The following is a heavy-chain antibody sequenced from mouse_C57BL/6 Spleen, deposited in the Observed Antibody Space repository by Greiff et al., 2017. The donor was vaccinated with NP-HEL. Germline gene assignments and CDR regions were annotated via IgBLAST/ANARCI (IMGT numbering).Heavy chain of an antibody. J-gene: IGHJ2*01. CDR1: GFTFSSYG. D-gene: IGHD2-2*01. Sequence: EVKLMESGGDLVKPGGSLKLSCAASGFTFSSYGMSWVRQTPDKRLEWVATISSGGSYTYYPDSVKGRFTISRDNAKNTLYLQMSSLKSEDTAMYYCARHRGSTMVTLDYWGQGTTLTVSS. V-gene: IGHV5-6*01. CDR2: ISSGGSYT. CDR3: ARHRGSTMVTLDY.